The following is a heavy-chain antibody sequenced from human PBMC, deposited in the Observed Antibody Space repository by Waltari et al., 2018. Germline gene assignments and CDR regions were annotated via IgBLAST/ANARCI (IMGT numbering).Heavy chain of an antibody. CDR2: FDPEDGEG. V-gene: IGHV1-24*01. CDR1: GNSLTESP. CDR3: ATGGDYDEYALHYFRGLDV. J-gene: IGHJ6*02. D-gene: IGHD4-17*01. Sequence: QVQLVQSEAEVMKPGASVKVSCKVSGNSLTESPMPWVRQAPGKGLEWMGSFDPEDGEGTYAQGVLDRVTMTEDRSTNTAYMELSSLRLEDTAVYYCATGGDYDEYALHYFRGLDVWGQGTTVIVAS.